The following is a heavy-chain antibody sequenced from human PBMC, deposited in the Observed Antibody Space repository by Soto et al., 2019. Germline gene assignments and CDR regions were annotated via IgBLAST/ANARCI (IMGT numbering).Heavy chain of an antibody. CDR3: ARHGVGEYSGYDLFDY. V-gene: IGHV4-59*08. CDR1: GGSISSYY. D-gene: IGHD5-12*01. J-gene: IGHJ4*02. CDR2: IYYSGST. Sequence: SETLSLTCTVSGGSISSYYWSWIRQPPGKGLEWIGYIYYSGSTNYNPSLKSRVTISVDTSKNQFSLKLSSVTAADTAVYYCARHGVGEYSGYDLFDYWGQGTLVTVSS.